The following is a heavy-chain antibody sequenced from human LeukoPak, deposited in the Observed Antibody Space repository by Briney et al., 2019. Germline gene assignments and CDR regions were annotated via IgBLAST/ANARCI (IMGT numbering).Heavy chain of an antibody. J-gene: IGHJ4*02. CDR3: ARDRVLHYFDY. V-gene: IGHV3-33*01. D-gene: IGHD3-16*01. CDR1: GFTFSSHG. CDR2: IWYDGSDK. Sequence: GGSLRLSCAASGFTFSSHGMHWVRQAPGKGLEWVAVIWYDGSDKYYADSVKGRFTISRDNSKNTLYLQMTSLRADDTAVYYCARDRVLHYFDYWGQGALVTVSS.